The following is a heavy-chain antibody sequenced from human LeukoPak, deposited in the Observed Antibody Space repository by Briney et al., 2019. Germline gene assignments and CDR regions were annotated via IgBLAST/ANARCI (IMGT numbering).Heavy chain of an antibody. V-gene: IGHV3-23*01. CDR1: GFTFSSYA. Sequence: GGSLRLSCAASGFTFSSYAMTWVRQAPGKGLEWLSLITRSGVSTYYTDSVKGRFTISRDNSKNTLYLQMNSLRAEDTAVYYCAKRGGENYNFDSWGQGTLVTVSS. J-gene: IGHJ4*02. CDR2: ITRSGVST. CDR3: AKRGGENYNFDS. D-gene: IGHD1-7*01.